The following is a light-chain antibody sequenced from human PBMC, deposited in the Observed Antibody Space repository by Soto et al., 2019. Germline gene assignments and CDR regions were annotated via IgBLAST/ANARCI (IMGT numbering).Light chain of an antibody. Sequence: QSVLTQPASVSGSPGQTITISCTGTRSDIGNSNFVSRYQQYPDKAPKLIIFEVSDRPSGVSDRFFGSKSGNTASLTISGLQPEDEADYYCTSHSSVTTVVFGGGTKLTVL. CDR1: RSDIGNSNF. J-gene: IGLJ2*01. V-gene: IGLV2-14*01. CDR3: TSHSSVTTVV. CDR2: EVS.